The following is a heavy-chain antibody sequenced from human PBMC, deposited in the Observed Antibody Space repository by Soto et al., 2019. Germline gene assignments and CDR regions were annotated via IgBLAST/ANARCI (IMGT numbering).Heavy chain of an antibody. CDR1: GYTFSSYG. Sequence: QVQLVQSGAEVKKPGASVKVSCKASGYTFSSYGISWVRQAPGQGLERMGWISAYNGNTKNAQKLQARFTMTTDTSTSTAYMELRSLRSEDTAMYYYARDSPPVDYWGQGSRVTVSS. V-gene: IGHV1-18*01. CDR2: ISAYNGNT. CDR3: ARDSPPVDY. J-gene: IGHJ4*02.